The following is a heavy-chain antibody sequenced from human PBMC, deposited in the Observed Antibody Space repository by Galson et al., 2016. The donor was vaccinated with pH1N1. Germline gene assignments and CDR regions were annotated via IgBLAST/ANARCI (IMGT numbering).Heavy chain of an antibody. J-gene: IGHJ4*02. Sequence: SLRLSCAASGFIFSDHWMSWVRQAPDKGLEWVANTNQDGSQKYNVDSVRGRLTISRDNAKNSVYLQMNSMRPDDTGVYYCVRAIGAAASFWGQGTLVTVSS. CDR1: GFIFSDHW. CDR3: VRAIGAAASF. D-gene: IGHD6-13*01. V-gene: IGHV3-7*01. CDR2: TNQDGSQK.